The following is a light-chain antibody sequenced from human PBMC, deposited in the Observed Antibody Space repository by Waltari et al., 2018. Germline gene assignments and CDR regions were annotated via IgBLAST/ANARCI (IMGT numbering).Light chain of an antibody. CDR3: QQYDVSPWA. J-gene: IGKJ1*01. CDR2: GAS. Sequence: EIVLTQSPGTLSLSPGESATLSCRASQIVSSDSLVWYHHSPGQAPRLLIYGASKRAPGIPDRFSGSGSGTDFTLTISRLEPEDFAVYYCQQYDVSPWAFGQGTKVEFK. V-gene: IGKV3-20*01. CDR1: QIVSSDS.